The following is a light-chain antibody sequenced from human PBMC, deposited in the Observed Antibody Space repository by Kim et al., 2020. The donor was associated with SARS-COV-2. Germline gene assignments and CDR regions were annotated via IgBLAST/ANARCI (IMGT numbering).Light chain of an antibody. CDR1: SLISYY. CDR3: KHRDSRCNHPV. CDR2: DKN. V-gene: IGLV3-19*01. J-gene: IGLJ3*02. Sequence: AVGQTVRITCQGDSLISYYANGYQQKPGQAPILVISDKNNRPSGIPDRFSGSSSGNTASLTITGAQAEDEADYHCKHRDSRCNHPVFCGEIHLTVL.